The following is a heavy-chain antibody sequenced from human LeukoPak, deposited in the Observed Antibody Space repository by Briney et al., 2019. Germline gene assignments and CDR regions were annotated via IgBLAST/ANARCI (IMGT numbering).Heavy chain of an antibody. V-gene: IGHV4-39*07. CDR2: IYYSGST. J-gene: IGHJ4*02. D-gene: IGHD4-11*01. CDR1: GGSISSSSYY. CDR3: ARVKGGGTVILDY. Sequence: SETLSLTCTVSGGSISSSSYYWGWIRQPPGKGLEWIGSIYYSGSTYYNPSLKSRVTISVDTSKNQFSLKLSSVTAADTAVYYCARVKGGGTVILDYWGQGTLVTVSS.